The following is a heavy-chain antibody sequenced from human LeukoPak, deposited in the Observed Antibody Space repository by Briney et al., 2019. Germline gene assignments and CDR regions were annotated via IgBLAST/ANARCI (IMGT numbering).Heavy chain of an antibody. Sequence: SETLSLTCTVSGGSISSSSYYWSWIRQPPGKGLEWIGYIYYSGSTNYNPSLKSRVTISVDTSKNQFSLKLSSVTAADTAVYYCARDGGDYGNWFDPWGQGTLVTVSS. CDR3: ARDGGDYGNWFDP. J-gene: IGHJ5*02. D-gene: IGHD4-17*01. V-gene: IGHV4-61*01. CDR1: GGSISSSSYY. CDR2: IYYSGST.